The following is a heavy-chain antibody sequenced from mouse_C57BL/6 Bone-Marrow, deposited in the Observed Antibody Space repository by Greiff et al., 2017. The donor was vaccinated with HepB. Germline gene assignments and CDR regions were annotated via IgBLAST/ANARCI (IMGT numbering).Heavy chain of an antibody. D-gene: IGHD1-1*01. CDR1: GYAFSSSW. J-gene: IGHJ3*01. CDR3: ARWGGSRVWFAY. Sequence: QVQLQQSGPELVKPGASVKISCKASGYAFSSSWMNWVKQRPGKGLEWIGRIYPGDGDTNYNGKFKGKATLTADKSFSTAYMQLSSLTSEDSAVYFCARWGGSRVWFAYWGQGTLVTVSA. V-gene: IGHV1-82*01. CDR2: IYPGDGDT.